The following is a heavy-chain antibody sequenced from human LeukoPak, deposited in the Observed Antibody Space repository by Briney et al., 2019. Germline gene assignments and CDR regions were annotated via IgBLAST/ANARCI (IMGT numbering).Heavy chain of an antibody. D-gene: IGHD3-10*01. V-gene: IGHV4-39*02. J-gene: IGHJ4*02. CDR1: GGSISSSSYY. CDR3: ARERGSFFDY. CDR2: IYYSGST. Sequence: PSETLSLTCTVSGGSISSSSYYWGWIRQPPGKGLEWIGSIYYSGSTYYNPSLKSRVTISVDTSKNQFSLKLSSVTAADTAVYYFARERGSFFDYWGQGTLVTVSS.